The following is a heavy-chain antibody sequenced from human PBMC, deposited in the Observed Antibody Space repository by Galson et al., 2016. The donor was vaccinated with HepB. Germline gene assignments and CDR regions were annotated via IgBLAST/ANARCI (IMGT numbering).Heavy chain of an antibody. V-gene: IGHV3-69-1*01. J-gene: IGHJ4*02. D-gene: IGHD3-10*01. CDR3: AREAYGSHFFDY. Sequence: SLRLSCAASEFTFRYYAMTWVRQAPGKGLEWVSTISSTGYTYYADSVKGRFTISRDNAKNSLHLQMNSLRDDDTAVYYCAREAYGSHFFDYWGQGALVTVSS. CDR2: ISSTGYT. CDR1: EFTFRYYA.